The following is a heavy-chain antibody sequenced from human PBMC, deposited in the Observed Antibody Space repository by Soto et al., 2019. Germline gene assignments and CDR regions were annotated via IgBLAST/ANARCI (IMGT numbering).Heavy chain of an antibody. CDR2: IHSSGKT. D-gene: IGHD3-3*01. J-gene: IGHJ4*02. Sequence: KSSETLSLTCTVSGDSITSGSYYWSWIRQHPGKGLEWIGYIHSSGKTYHNPSLKSRTSISIDTSKNQFSLNLNSVTAADTAVYYCATLRFLEWTPTKTVDYWGQGTLVTVSS. CDR3: ATLRFLEWTPTKTVDY. V-gene: IGHV4-31*03. CDR1: GDSITSGSYY.